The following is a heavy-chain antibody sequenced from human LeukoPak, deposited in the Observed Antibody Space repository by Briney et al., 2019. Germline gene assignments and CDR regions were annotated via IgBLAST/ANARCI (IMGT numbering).Heavy chain of an antibody. CDR2: IRYDGSNK. J-gene: IGHJ4*02. CDR3: AKDSTKYCSSTSCPDDY. V-gene: IGHV3-30*02. CDR1: GFTFSSYC. Sequence: GGSLRLSCAASGFTFSSYCMHWVRQAPGKGPEWVAFIRYDGSNKYYADSVKGRFTISRDNSKTTLYLQMNSLRAEDTAVYYCAKDSTKYCSSTSCPDDYWGQGTLVTVSS. D-gene: IGHD2-2*01.